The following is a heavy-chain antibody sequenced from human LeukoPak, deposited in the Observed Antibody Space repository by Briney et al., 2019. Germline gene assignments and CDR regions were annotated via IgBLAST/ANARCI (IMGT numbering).Heavy chain of an antibody. J-gene: IGHJ6*03. V-gene: IGHV4-39*07. CDR2: IYYSGST. Sequence: KPSETLSLTCTVSGGSISSSSYYWGWIRQPPGKGLEWIGSIYYSGSTYYNPSLKSRVTISVDTSKNQFSLKLSSVTAADTAVYYCARGSSSSLRYYYYYMDVWGKGTTVTVSS. CDR3: ARGSSSSLRYYYYYMDV. D-gene: IGHD6-6*01. CDR1: GGSISSSSYY.